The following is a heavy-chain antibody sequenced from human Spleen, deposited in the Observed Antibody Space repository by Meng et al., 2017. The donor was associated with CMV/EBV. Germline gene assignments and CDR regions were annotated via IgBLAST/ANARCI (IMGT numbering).Heavy chain of an antibody. CDR3: ARDLGSSAPYYGMDV. CDR1: DYTFTSYG. V-gene: IGHV1-2*02. D-gene: IGHD6-6*01. J-gene: IGHJ6*02. CDR2: INPNSGGT. Sequence: ASVKVSCKASDYTFTSYGISWVRQAPGQWLEWMGWINPNSGGTNYAQKFQGRVTMTRDTSISTAYMELSRLRSEDTAVYYCARDLGSSAPYYGMDVWGQGTTVTVSS.